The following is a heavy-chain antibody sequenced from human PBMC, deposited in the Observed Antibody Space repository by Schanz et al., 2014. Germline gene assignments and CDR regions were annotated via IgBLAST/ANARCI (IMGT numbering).Heavy chain of an antibody. CDR3: AKEQGSYGSGSYSYFDY. V-gene: IGHV3-23*04. Sequence: VQLVESGGGVVQPGRSLRLSCAASGVTFISYAMSWVRQASGKGLEWVSASSGSGASTYYADSVKGRFTISRDKSKNTLYLQMNSLRAEDAAIYDYAKEQGSYGSGSYSYFDYWGQGTLATVSS. CDR1: GVTFISYA. CDR2: SSGSGAST. D-gene: IGHD3-10*01. J-gene: IGHJ4*02.